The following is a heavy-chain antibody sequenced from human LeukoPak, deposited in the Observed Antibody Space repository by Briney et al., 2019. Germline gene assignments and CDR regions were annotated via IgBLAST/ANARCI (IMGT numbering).Heavy chain of an antibody. CDR1: GFTFSSYS. CDR3: AREGSGSYYEDYHYMDV. D-gene: IGHD3-10*01. J-gene: IGHJ6*03. V-gene: IGHV3-21*01. CDR2: ISSSSSYI. Sequence: NPGGSLRLSCAASGFTFSSYSMNWVRQAPGKGLEWVSSISSSSSYIYYADSVKGRFTISRDNAKNSLYLQMNSLRAEDTAVYYCAREGSGSYYEDYHYMDVWGKGTTVTVSS.